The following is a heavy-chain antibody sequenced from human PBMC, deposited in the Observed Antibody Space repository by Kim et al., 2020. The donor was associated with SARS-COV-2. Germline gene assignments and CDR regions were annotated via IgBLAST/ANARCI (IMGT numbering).Heavy chain of an antibody. V-gene: IGHV2-5*01. J-gene: IGHJ3*02. CDR3: AHVDRHDAFDI. Sequence: KRYSPYLKSRDTIAQDTSKNQVVLTMNNMDPVDTATYYCAHVDRHDAFDIWGQGTMVTVSS. CDR2: K.